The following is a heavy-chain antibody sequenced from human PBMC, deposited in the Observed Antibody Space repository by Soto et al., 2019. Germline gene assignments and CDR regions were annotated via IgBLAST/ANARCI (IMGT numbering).Heavy chain of an antibody. CDR2: ISYDGSNK. J-gene: IGHJ5*02. Sequence: GGSLRLSCAASGFTFSSYGMHWVRQAPGKGLEWVAVISYDGSNKYYADSVKGRFTISRDNSKNTLYLQMNSLRAEDTAVYYCARAYYGSGSYPWFDPWGQGTLVTVSS. D-gene: IGHD3-10*01. V-gene: IGHV3-30*03. CDR3: ARAYYGSGSYPWFDP. CDR1: GFTFSSYG.